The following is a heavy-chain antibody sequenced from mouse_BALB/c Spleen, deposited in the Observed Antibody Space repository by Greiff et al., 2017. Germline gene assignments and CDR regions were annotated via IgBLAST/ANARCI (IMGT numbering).Heavy chain of an antibody. CDR2: IDPANGNT. CDR3: ARDYFPAWFAY. CDR1: GFNIKDTY. Sequence: VQLQQSGAELVKPGASVKLSCTASGFNIKDTYMHWVKQRPEQGLEWIGRIDPANGNTKYDPKFQGKATITADTSSNTAYLQLSSLTSEDTAVYYCARDYFPAWFAYWGQGTLVTVSA. V-gene: IGHV14-3*02. D-gene: IGHD1-1*01. J-gene: IGHJ3*01.